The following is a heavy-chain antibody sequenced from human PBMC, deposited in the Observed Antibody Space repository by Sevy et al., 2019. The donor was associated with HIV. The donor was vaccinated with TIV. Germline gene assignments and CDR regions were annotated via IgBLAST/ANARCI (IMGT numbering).Heavy chain of an antibody. Sequence: SETLSLTCTVSGGSISSSSYYWGWIRQPPGKGMEWIGSIYYSGRTYYNPSLKSRVTISVDTSKNQFSLKLSSVTAADTAVYYCARHRVSVSAVELRQGFDYWGQGTLVTVSS. D-gene: IGHD1-7*01. CDR2: IYYSGRT. J-gene: IGHJ4*02. CDR1: GGSISSSSYY. CDR3: ARHRVSVSAVELRQGFDY. V-gene: IGHV4-39*01.